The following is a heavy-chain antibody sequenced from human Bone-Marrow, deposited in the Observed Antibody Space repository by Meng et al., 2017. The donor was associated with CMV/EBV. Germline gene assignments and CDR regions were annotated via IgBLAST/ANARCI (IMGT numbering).Heavy chain of an antibody. CDR1: GFTFSSYD. J-gene: IGHJ5*02. V-gene: IGHV3-13*03. D-gene: IGHD6-13*01. CDR2: IGTAGDT. CDR3: ARGRIAAAGTPLFDP. Sequence: LSLTCAACGFTFSSYDMHWVRQATGKGLEWVSAIGTAGDTYYPGSVKGQFTISRDNAKNSLYLQMNSLRAEDTAVYYCARGRIAAAGTPLFDPWGQGTLVTVYS.